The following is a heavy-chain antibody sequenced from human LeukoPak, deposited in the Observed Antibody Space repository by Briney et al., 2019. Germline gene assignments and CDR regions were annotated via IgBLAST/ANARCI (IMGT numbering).Heavy chain of an antibody. V-gene: IGHV3-21*01. D-gene: IGHD7-27*01. CDR3: ARYWGRWFDP. CDR1: GFTFNTYS. Sequence: NPGRSLRLSCAASGFTFNTYSVNWVRQAPGKGLEWVSSIDGSSRYIYYADSVKGRFTISRDNAKNSLYLQMNSLRAEDTAVYYCARYWGRWFDPWGQGTLVTVSS. CDR2: IDGSSRYI. J-gene: IGHJ5*02.